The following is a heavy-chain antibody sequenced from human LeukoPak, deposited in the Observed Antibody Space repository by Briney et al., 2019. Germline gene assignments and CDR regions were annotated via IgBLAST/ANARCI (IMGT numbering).Heavy chain of an antibody. V-gene: IGHV3-48*01. CDR1: GFTFSSYS. J-gene: IGHJ6*02. CDR2: ISSSSSTI. Sequence: GGSLRLSCAASGFTFSSYSMSWVRQAPGKGLEWVSYISSSSSTIYYADSVKGRFTISRDNAKNSLYLQMNSLRAEDTAVYYCASPKTSLVIFGGMDVWGQGTTVTVSS. D-gene: IGHD3-22*01. CDR3: ASPKTSLVIFGGMDV.